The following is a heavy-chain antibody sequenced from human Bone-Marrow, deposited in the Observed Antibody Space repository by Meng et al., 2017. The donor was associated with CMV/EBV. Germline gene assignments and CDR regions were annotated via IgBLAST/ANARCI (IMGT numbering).Heavy chain of an antibody. V-gene: IGHV1-3*01. CDR3: ARGPYSSGWYGLVDY. CDR1: GYTFPNYA. CDR2: ITPATSNA. D-gene: IGHD6-19*01. J-gene: IGHJ4*02. Sequence: SGYTFPNYAIHWMRQAPGQRLEWMGLITPATSNAKYSQTFQGRVTITRDTSATTAYMELSGLRSEDTAIYYCARGPYSSGWYGLVDYWGQGTLVTVSS.